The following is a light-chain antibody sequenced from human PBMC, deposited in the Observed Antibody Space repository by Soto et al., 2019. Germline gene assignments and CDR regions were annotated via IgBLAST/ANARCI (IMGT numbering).Light chain of an antibody. CDR1: SSDVGGYNY. V-gene: IGLV2-8*01. J-gene: IGLJ1*01. CDR2: EVS. CDR3: SSYAGNNNPYV. Sequence: QSVLTQPPSASGSPGQSVTISCTGTSSDVGGYNYVSWYQHHPGKAPKLMVSEVSKRPSGVPDRFSGSKSGNTASLTVSGLQAEDEADYYCSSYAGNNNPYVFGTGTKVT.